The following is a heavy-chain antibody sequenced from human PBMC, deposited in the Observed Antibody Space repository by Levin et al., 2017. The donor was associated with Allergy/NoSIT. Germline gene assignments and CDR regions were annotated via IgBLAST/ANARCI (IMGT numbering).Heavy chain of an antibody. J-gene: IGHJ4*02. CDR2: INHSGST. Sequence: SETLSLTCAVYGGSFSGYYWSWIRQPPGKGLEWIGEINHSGSTNYNPSLKSRVTISVDTSKNQFSLKLSSVTAADTAVYYCARTIAAAGTAQPYYFDYWGQGTLVTVSS. V-gene: IGHV4-34*01. D-gene: IGHD6-13*01. CDR1: GGSFSGYY. CDR3: ARTIAAAGTAQPYYFDY.